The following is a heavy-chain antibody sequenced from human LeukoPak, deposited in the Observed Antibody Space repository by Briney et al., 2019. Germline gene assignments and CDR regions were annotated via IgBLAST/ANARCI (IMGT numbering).Heavy chain of an antibody. CDR2: INPNSGGT. D-gene: IGHD1-7*01. J-gene: IGHJ4*02. CDR1: GYTFSGYS. CDR3: ARDLGLGTTSY. Sequence: GASVKVSCKASGYTFSGYSMHWVRQAPGQGLEWMGRINPNSGGTNYAQKFQGRVTMTRDTSINTAYMELSGLTSDDTAVYYCARDLGLGTTSYWGQGTLVTVSS. V-gene: IGHV1-2*06.